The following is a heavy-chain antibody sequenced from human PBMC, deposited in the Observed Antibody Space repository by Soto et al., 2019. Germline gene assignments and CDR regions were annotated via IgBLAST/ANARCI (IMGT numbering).Heavy chain of an antibody. D-gene: IGHD3-9*01. CDR1: GASIRRDAYY. Sequence: SETLSLTCSVSGASIRRDAYYWSWIRQHPGKGLEWIGYTYYSGSTYYNLSLKSRVSISLDTFSNQFSLKLRSVTAADTAVYYCASGPWNILTDFFDYWGQGALVTVSS. V-gene: IGHV4-31*03. CDR3: ASGPWNILTDFFDY. J-gene: IGHJ4*02. CDR2: TYYSGST.